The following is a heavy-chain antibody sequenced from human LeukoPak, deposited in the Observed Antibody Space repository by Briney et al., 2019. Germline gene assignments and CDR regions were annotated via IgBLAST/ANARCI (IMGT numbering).Heavy chain of an antibody. CDR3: ARVAQHGTAGVRGVMPYDY. V-gene: IGHV1-69*06. CDR1: GGTFSSYA. D-gene: IGHD3-10*01. J-gene: IGHJ4*02. Sequence: ASVKVSCKASGGTFSSYAISWVRQAPGQGLEWMGRIIPIFGPANYAQKFQGRVTITADKSTSTAYMELSSLRSEDTAVYYCARVAQHGTAGVRGVMPYDYWGQGTLVTVSS. CDR2: IIPIFGPA.